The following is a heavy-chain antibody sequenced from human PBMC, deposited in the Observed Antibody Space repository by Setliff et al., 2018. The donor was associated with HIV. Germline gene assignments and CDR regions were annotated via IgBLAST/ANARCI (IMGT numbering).Heavy chain of an antibody. V-gene: IGHV3-21*04. CDR3: ARVRHYYDSGVFYGMDV. D-gene: IGHD3-10*01. CDR2: ISTTSSYI. CDR1: GFTFSSYR. J-gene: IGHJ6*02. Sequence: LRLSCAASGFTFSSYRMNWVRQAPGKGLEWVSSISTTSSYIYYADSVKGRFTISRDNYNTLHLQMNSLRAEDTAVYYCARVRHYYDSGVFYGMDVWGQGTTVTVSS.